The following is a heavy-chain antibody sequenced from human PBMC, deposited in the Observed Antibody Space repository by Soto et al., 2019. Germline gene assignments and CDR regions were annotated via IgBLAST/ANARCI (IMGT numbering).Heavy chain of an antibody. D-gene: IGHD1-7*01. CDR2: INAGNGDT. CDR3: ARYEGGWNSIEGGFVKFILDY. CDR1: GYTFSMHA. Sequence: GASVKVSCKTSGYTFSMHAIHWVRQAPGQGLEWMGWINAGNGDTKYSENFQDRVAITRDAYASAAYMEVRSLRSEDTAIYYCARYEGGWNSIEGGFVKFILDYWGQGSVVTVSS. V-gene: IGHV1-3*01. J-gene: IGHJ4*02.